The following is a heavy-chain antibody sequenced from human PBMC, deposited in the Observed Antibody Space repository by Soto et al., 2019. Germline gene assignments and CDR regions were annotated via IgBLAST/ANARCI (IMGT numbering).Heavy chain of an antibody. V-gene: IGHV1-2*04. CDR2: INPNSGGT. Sequence: ASVKVSCKASGYTFTGYYMHWVRQAPGQGLEWMGWINPNSGGTNYAQKIQGWVTMTRDTSISTAYMELSRLRSYDTALFFCARGEGGPRWGSIDYWGQGTLVTVSS. CDR3: ARGEGGPRWGSIDY. CDR1: GYTFTGYY. J-gene: IGHJ4*02. D-gene: IGHD2-21*01.